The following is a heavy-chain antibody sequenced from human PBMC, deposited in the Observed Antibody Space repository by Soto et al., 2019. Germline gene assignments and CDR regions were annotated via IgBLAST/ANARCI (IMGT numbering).Heavy chain of an antibody. V-gene: IGHV3-30*18. CDR2: ISYDGSNK. D-gene: IGHD3-16*02. Sequence: QVQLVGSGGGVVQPGRSLRLSCAASGFTFSSYGMHWVRQAPGKGLEWVAVISYDGSNKYYADSVKGRFTISRDNSKNTLYLQMNSLRAEDTAVYYCAKDQSPMITFGGVIVGGAFDIWGQGTMVTVSS. CDR3: AKDQSPMITFGGVIVGGAFDI. CDR1: GFTFSSYG. J-gene: IGHJ3*02.